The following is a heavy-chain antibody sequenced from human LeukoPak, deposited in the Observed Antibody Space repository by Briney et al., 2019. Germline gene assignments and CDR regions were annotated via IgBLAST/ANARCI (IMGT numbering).Heavy chain of an antibody. CDR3: ARLSDYVWGSYRYSFDY. Sequence: PSETLSLTCAVYGGSFSGYYWSWIRQPPGKGLEWIGEINHSGSTNYNPSLKSRVTISVDTSKNQFSLKLSSVTAADTAGYYCARLSDYVWGSYRYSFDYWGQGTLVTVSS. CDR2: INHSGST. J-gene: IGHJ4*02. V-gene: IGHV4-34*01. CDR1: GGSFSGYY. D-gene: IGHD3-16*02.